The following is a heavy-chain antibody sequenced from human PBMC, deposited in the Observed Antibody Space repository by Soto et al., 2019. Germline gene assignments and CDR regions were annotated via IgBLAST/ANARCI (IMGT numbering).Heavy chain of an antibody. D-gene: IGHD3-22*01. CDR2: IYYSGST. Sequence: PSETLSLTCTVSGGSISSGGYYWSWIRQHPGKGLEWIGYIYYSGSTYYNPSLKSRVTISVDTSKNQFSLKLSSVTAADTAVYYCAIDSSGYYYHYGMDVWGQGTTVPVSS. CDR3: AIDSSGYYYHYGMDV. J-gene: IGHJ6*02. V-gene: IGHV4-31*03. CDR1: GGSISSGGYY.